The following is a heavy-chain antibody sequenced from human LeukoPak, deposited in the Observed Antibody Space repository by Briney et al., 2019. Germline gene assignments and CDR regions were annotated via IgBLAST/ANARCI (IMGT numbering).Heavy chain of an antibody. Sequence: ASVKVSCEPSGYTFTAYYIHWVRQAPGQGLEWMGWINPDSGSTNYAQKFQGMVTMTRDTSITTAFMELNSLRSDDTAVYYCARGVRLNQRFDSWGQGTPVTVSS. V-gene: IGHV1-2*02. CDR1: GYTFTAYY. J-gene: IGHJ5*01. CDR2: INPDSGST. D-gene: IGHD2-2*01. CDR3: ARGVRLNQRFDS.